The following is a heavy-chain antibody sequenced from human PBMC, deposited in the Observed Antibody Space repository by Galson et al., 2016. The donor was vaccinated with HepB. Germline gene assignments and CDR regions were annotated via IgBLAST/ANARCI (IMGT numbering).Heavy chain of an antibody. CDR3: ARGIVGDGIDY. J-gene: IGHJ4*02. CDR1: GYIFNDYW. CDR2: IHPRDSHT. Sequence: QSGAEVKKPGESLKISCQGSGYIFNDYWIGWVRQMPGKGLEWMGRIHPRDSHTSYSPSFRSHITFSIEKSLNTAFLQWTNLEASDSGTYFCARGIVGDGIDYWGQGTLVTVSP. D-gene: IGHD3-16*01. V-gene: IGHV5-10-1*01.